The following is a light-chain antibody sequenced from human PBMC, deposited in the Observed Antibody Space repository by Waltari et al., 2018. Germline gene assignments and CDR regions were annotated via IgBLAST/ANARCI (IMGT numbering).Light chain of an antibody. CDR3: HHYYIPPLT. CDR1: QSLLSSFNSKAY. J-gene: IGKJ5*01. CDR2: WAS. V-gene: IGKV4-1*01. Sequence: DIVLTQSPDSLAVPLGEGATLNCKSSQSLLSSFNSKAYIVWYQQKPGQPPKLHINWASARGSGVPERFSGSGSETDFTLTISSLQAEDVAVYYCHHYYIPPLTFGQGTRLEIK.